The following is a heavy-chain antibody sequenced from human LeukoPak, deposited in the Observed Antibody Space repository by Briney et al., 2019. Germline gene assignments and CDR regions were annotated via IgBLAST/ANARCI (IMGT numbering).Heavy chain of an antibody. V-gene: IGHV3-23*01. CDR2: ISGSGDST. J-gene: IGHJ4*02. D-gene: IGHD3-22*01. CDR3: AKWGSYYYDSSGYPGPYYFDY. CDR1: GFTFDNYA. Sequence: PGGSLRLSCAASGFTFDNYAMTWVRQAPGKGLEWVSTISGSGDSTHYADSVKGRFTISRDNSKNTLYLQMNSLRAEDTAVYYCAKWGSYYYDSSGYPGPYYFDYWGQGTLVTVSS.